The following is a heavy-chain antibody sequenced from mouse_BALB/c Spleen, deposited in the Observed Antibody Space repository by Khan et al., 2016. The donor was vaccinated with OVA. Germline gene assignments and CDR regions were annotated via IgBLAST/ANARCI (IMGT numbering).Heavy chain of an antibody. V-gene: IGHV1-20*02. CDR3: ARTYGSDFDY. J-gene: IGHJ2*01. CDR1: GYSFTGYF. CDR2: INPHIGET. D-gene: IGHD1-1*01. Sequence: VQLQQSGPELVKPGASVKISCKASGYSFTGYFMNWVMQSHGKSLEWIGRINPHIGETFYNQKFRDKASLTVDESSSTAHMELRSLASEDSAVYYCARTYGSDFDYGGQGTTRTVSS.